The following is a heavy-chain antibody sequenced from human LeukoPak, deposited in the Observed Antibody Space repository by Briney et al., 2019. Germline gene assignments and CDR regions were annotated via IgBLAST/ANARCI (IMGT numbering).Heavy chain of an antibody. V-gene: IGHV4-59*01. Sequence: SETLSLTRTVSGGSISSYYWSWIRQPPGKGLEWIGYIYYSGSTNYNPSLKSRVTISVDTSKNQFSLKLSSVTAADTAVYYCARYCSSTSQYYFDYWGQGTLVTVSS. CDR1: GGSISSYY. CDR2: IYYSGST. J-gene: IGHJ4*02. CDR3: ARYCSSTSQYYFDY. D-gene: IGHD2-2*01.